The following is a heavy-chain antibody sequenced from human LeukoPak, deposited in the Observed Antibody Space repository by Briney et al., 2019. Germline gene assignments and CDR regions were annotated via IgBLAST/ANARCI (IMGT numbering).Heavy chain of an antibody. Sequence: GGSLRLSCAASGFTFSSYWMSWVRQAPGKGLEWVANIKQDGSEKYYVDSVKGRFTISRDNAKNSLYLQMNSLRAEDTAVYYCARVGPRWYSSSWYGFLFDYWGQGTLVTVSS. CDR1: GFTFSSYW. CDR3: ARVGPRWYSSSWYGFLFDY. V-gene: IGHV3-7*01. CDR2: IKQDGSEK. J-gene: IGHJ4*02. D-gene: IGHD6-13*01.